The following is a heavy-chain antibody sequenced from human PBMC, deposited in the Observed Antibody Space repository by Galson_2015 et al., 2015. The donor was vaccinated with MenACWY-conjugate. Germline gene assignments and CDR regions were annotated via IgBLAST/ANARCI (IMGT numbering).Heavy chain of an antibody. J-gene: IGHJ4*02. D-gene: IGHD3-10*01. Sequence: SLRLSCAASGFTFSSYSMNWVRQAPGKGLEWVSSISSSSSYIYYADSVKGRFTISRDNAKNSLYLQMNSLRAEDTAVYYWARGKRPNEYGSGIIDYWGQGTLVTVSS. CDR3: ARGKRPNEYGSGIIDY. V-gene: IGHV3-21*01. CDR1: GFTFSSYS. CDR2: ISSSSSYI.